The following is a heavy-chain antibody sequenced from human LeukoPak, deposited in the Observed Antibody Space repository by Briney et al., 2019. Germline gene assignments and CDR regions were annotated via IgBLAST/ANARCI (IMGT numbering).Heavy chain of an antibody. D-gene: IGHD6-6*01. J-gene: IGHJ4*02. CDR1: GFTFSTYA. CDR3: AKDGSSSRYYFDH. Sequence: GGSLRLSCAASGFTFSTYAMSWVRQAPGKGLEWVSAISAGGGATYYADSVKGRFTISRDNSKNTLYLQMNRLRVDDTAVYYCAKDGSSSRYYFDHWGQGTLVTVSS. V-gene: IGHV3-23*01. CDR2: ISAGGGAT.